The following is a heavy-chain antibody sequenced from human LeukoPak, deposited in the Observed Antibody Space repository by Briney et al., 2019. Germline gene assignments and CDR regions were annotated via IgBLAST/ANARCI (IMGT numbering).Heavy chain of an antibody. J-gene: IGHJ6*03. CDR1: GYTFTSYG. Sequence: ASVKVSCKASGYTFTSYGISWVRQAPGQGLEWMGWISAYNGNTNYAQKLQGRVTMTRDTSTSTVYMELSSLRSEDTAVYYCARDSPVVVAATRAKYYYYMDVWGKGTTVTISS. CDR3: ARDSPVVVAATRAKYYYYMDV. D-gene: IGHD2-15*01. V-gene: IGHV1-18*01. CDR2: ISAYNGNT.